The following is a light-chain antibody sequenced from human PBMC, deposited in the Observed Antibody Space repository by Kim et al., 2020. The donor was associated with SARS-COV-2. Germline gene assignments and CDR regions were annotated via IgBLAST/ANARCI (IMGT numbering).Light chain of an antibody. CDR3: QQYYSYPRT. J-gene: IGKJ5*01. Sequence: PPTGDRSTIPCRASQGISSYLAWYQQKPGKAPKRLIDAASTLQSGVPSRFSGSGSGTDFTLTISCLQSEDFATYYCQQYYSYPRTFGQGTRLEIK. CDR1: QGISSY. CDR2: AAS. V-gene: IGKV1-8*01.